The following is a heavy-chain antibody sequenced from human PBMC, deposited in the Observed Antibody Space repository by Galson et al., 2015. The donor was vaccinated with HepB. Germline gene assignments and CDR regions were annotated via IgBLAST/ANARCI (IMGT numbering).Heavy chain of an antibody. V-gene: IGHV1-46*01. CDR1: GYTFTSYF. Sequence: SVKVSCKASGYTFTSYFIHWVRQAPGQGLEWVGRINPSDGNIHYAQKFKGRVTVTRDTSTSTVYMDLSSLASGDTAVYYCARELEGTCYFDYWGQGTLVTVSS. CDR3: ARELEGTCYFDY. D-gene: IGHD1-7*01. CDR2: INPSDGNI. J-gene: IGHJ4*02.